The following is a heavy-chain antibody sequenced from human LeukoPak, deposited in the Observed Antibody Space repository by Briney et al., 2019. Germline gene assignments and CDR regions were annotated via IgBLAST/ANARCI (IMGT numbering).Heavy chain of an antibody. CDR2: IIPILGIA. V-gene: IGHV1-69*04. Sequence: ASVKVSCKAPGGTFSSYAISWVRQAPGQGLEWMGRIIPILGIANYAQKFQGRVTITADKSTSTAYMELSSLRSEDTAVYYCARGVVTMGGYGMDVWGQGTTVTVSS. CDR3: ARGVVTMGGYGMDV. D-gene: IGHD3-10*01. CDR1: GGTFSSYA. J-gene: IGHJ6*02.